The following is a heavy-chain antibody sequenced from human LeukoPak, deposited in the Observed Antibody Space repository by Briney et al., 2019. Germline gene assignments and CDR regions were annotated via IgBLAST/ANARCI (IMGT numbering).Heavy chain of an antibody. CDR1: GFTFSTYN. V-gene: IGHV3-21*01. CDR3: VRDWGYDSSGYWQKYFDT. CDR2: ISGSSSYI. Sequence: GGSLRLSCAASGFTFSTYNMNWVRQAPGKGLEWVSSISGSSSYIYYADSVKGRFSISRDNAKNTLYLQMNSLRAEDTAVYYCVRDWGYDSSGYWQKYFDTWGQGTLVTVSS. J-gene: IGHJ4*02. D-gene: IGHD3-22*01.